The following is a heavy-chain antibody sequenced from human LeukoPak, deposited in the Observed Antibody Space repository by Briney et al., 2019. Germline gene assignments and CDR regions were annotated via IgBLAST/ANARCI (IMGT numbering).Heavy chain of an antibody. J-gene: IGHJ4*02. D-gene: IGHD3-10*01. Sequence: KPSETLSLTCIVSGGSISSTVSYWGWVRQPPGKGLEWIGSIHYSGSTYYIPSLKSRITISLDMSKNQYSLKLTSVTAADTAVYYCARAPGLTMVRGVIADYWGQGTLVTVSS. CDR3: ARAPGLTMVRGVIADY. CDR2: IHYSGST. V-gene: IGHV4-39*07. CDR1: GGSISSTVSY.